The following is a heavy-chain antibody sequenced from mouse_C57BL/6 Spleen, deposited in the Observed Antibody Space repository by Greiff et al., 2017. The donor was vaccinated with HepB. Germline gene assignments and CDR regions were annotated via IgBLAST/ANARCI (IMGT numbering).Heavy chain of an antibody. J-gene: IGHJ2*01. CDR2: IYPGNSDT. CDR1: GYTFTSYW. V-gene: IGHV1-5*01. D-gene: IGHD2-5*01. CDR3: TAIYYSNYYFDY. Sequence: VQLKQSGTVLARPGASVKMSCKTSGYTFTSYWMHWVKQRPGQGLEWIGAIYPGNSDTSYNQKFKGKAKLTAVTSASTAYMELCSLTNEDSAVYYCTAIYYSNYYFDYWGQGTTLTVSS.